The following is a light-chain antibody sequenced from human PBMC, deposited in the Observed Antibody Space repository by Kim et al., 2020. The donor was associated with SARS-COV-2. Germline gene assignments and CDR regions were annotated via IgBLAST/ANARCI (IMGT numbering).Light chain of an antibody. CDR1: SSNIGSYT. CDR2: SND. V-gene: IGLV1-44*01. J-gene: IGLJ2*01. CDR3: AAWDDSLNAVV. Sequence: QAVVTQPPSASGTPGQRVTISCSGSSSNIGSYTVNWYQQLPGTAPKLLIYSNDQWPSGVPDRFSGSKSGTSASLAIGGLQSADEANYYCAAWDDSLNAVVFGGGTQLTVL.